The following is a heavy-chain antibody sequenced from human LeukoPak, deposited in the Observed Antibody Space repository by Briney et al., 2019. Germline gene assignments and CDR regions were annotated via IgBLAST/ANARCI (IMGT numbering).Heavy chain of an antibody. CDR2: IKEDGSEK. Sequence: GGSLRLSCAASGFTFSSYGMNWVRQAPGKGLEWVSNIKEDGSEKYYVDSVKGRFTISRDNAKNSLYLQMNSLRAEDTALYYCARDRGGSFEYWGQGSLVTVSS. D-gene: IGHD5-12*01. J-gene: IGHJ4*02. CDR1: GFTFSSYG. V-gene: IGHV3-7*05. CDR3: ARDRGGSFEY.